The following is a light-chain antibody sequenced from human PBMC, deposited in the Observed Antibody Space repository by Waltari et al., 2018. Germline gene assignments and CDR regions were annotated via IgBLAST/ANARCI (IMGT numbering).Light chain of an antibody. V-gene: IGKV3D-15*03. CDR3: QQDKNWPPGT. CDR2: GAS. J-gene: IGKJ1*01. CDR1: QSISSN. Sequence: MTQSPATLSVSPGARATLSCRASQSISSNLAWYQQKPGQAPRLLIYGASLRATGIPARFSGSGSGTEFTLTISILQSEGFAVYFCQQDKNWPPGTFGQGTKVEIK.